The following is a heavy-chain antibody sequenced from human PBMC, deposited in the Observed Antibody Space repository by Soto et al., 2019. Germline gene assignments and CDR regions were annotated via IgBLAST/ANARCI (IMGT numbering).Heavy chain of an antibody. Sequence: EVHLVESGGGLVQTGGSLRLSCAIFESTVSRDWMNWVRQAPGKGLEWVAHINQDGSEKYYVDSVKGRFTISRDNAKKSMYLQMNRLRPANPAMYYCSGGVGDAFWGQGTLVCVSS. V-gene: IGHV3-7*04. J-gene: IGHJ4*02. CDR2: INQDGSEK. CDR3: SGGVGDAF. D-gene: IGHD1-26*01. CDR1: ESTVSRDW.